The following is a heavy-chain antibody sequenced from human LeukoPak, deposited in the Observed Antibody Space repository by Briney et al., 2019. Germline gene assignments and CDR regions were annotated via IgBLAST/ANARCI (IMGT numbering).Heavy chain of an antibody. V-gene: IGHV4-59*08. D-gene: IGHD6-13*01. CDR1: GGSISSYY. CDR3: ARVLYSSSWYGWFDP. Sequence: SETLSLTCTVSGGSISSYYWSWIRQPPGKGLEWIGYIYYSGSTNCNPSLKSRVTISVDTSKNQFSLKLSSVTAADTAVYYCARVLYSSSWYGWFDPWGQGTLVTVSS. J-gene: IGHJ5*02. CDR2: IYYSGST.